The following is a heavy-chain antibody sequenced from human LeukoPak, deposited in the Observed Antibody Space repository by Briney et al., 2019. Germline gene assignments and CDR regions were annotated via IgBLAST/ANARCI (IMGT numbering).Heavy chain of an antibody. D-gene: IGHD2-15*01. V-gene: IGHV4-59*01. CDR2: IYYSGST. CDR3: ARVGTDCSGGSCYDNWFDP. CDR1: GFSISSYY. J-gene: IGHJ5*02. Sequence: SETLSLTCTVSGFSISSYYWSWIRQPPGKGLEWLGYIYYSGSTNYNPSPNSRVTISVDTSKNQFSLTLSSVTAADTAVYYCARVGTDCSGGSCYDNWFDPWGQGTLVTVSS.